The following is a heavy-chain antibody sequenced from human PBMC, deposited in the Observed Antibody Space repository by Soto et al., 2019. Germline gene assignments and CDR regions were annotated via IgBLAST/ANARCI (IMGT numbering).Heavy chain of an antibody. CDR3: AKDLAAVAPSPTIYYYYGMDV. Sequence: EVQLLESGGGLVQPGGSLRLSCAASGFTFSSYAMSWVRQAPGKGLEWVSAISGSGGSTYYADSVKGRFTISRDNSTNTLYLQMNSLRAEDTAVYYCAKDLAAVAPSPTIYYYYGMDVWGQGTTVTVSS. J-gene: IGHJ6*02. CDR1: GFTFSSYA. D-gene: IGHD6-19*01. V-gene: IGHV3-23*01. CDR2: ISGSGGST.